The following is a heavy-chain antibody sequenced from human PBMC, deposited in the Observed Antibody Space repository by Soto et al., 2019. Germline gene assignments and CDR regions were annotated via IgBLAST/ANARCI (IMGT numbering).Heavy chain of an antibody. CDR3: ARGYARTTVTSGY. CDR2: MNPKSGNT. Sequence: QVQLVQSGAEVKKPGASVTVSCKASGYTFTSYDINWVRQATGQGLEWMGWMNPKSGNTGYAQKFQGRVTRTTNSSISTAYMELSRLRSEDTAVYYCARGYARTTVTSGYRGQGTLVTVS. CDR1: GYTFTSYD. V-gene: IGHV1-8*01. J-gene: IGHJ4*02. D-gene: IGHD4-17*01.